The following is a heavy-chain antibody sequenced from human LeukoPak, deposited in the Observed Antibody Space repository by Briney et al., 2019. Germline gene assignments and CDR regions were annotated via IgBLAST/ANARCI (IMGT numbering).Heavy chain of an antibody. CDR2: MSESGGRT. J-gene: IGHJ4*02. D-gene: IGHD3-22*01. CDR1: GITLSNYG. CDR3: AKRGVVIRVILVGFHKEAYYFDS. V-gene: IGHV3-23*01. Sequence: GGSLSLSCAGSGITLSNYGMSWVRPAPGKGGEGVAGMSESGGRTNSAYSVNGPFAISRDNPKTTLYLQMNSLRAEDTAVYFCAKRGVVIRVILVGFHKEAYYFDSWGQGALVTVSS.